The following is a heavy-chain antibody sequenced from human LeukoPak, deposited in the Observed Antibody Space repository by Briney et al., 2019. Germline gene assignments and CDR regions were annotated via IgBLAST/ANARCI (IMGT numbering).Heavy chain of an antibody. Sequence: SETLSLTCAGYGGSFSNYYWSWIRQPPGKGLEWIGEINHSGSTNYNPSLKSRLTISVDTSKNQFSLKLISVTAADTAVYYCARAGLRFFDWSNSYYYAMDVWGQGTTVSVSS. CDR3: ARAGLRFFDWSNSYYYAMDV. D-gene: IGHD3-9*01. CDR2: INHSGST. V-gene: IGHV4-34*01. J-gene: IGHJ6*02. CDR1: GGSFSNYY.